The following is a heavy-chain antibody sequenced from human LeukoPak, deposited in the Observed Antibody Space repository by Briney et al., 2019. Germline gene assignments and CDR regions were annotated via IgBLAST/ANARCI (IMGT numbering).Heavy chain of an antibody. CDR3: AKDLPGNRGSSSGFDY. D-gene: IGHD6-19*01. CDR2: ISYDGSNK. CDR1: GFTFSSYG. J-gene: IGHJ4*02. V-gene: IGHV3-30*18. Sequence: GGSLRLSCAASGFTFSSYGMHWVRQAPGKGLKWVAVISYDGSNKYYADSVKGRFTISRDNSKNTLYLQMNSLRAEDTAVYYCAKDLPGNRGSSSGFDYWGQGTLVTVSS.